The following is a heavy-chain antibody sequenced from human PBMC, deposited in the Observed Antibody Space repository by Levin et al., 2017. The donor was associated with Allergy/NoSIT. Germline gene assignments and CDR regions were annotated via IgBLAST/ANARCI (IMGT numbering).Heavy chain of an antibody. V-gene: IGHV4-34*01. J-gene: IGHJ4*02. CDR2: INHSGST. CDR1: GGSFRGYY. D-gene: IGHD6-19*01. CDR3: ASSGIAVPYDY. Sequence: SQTLSLTCAVYGGSFRGYYWSWIRQPPGKGLEWIGEINHSGSTNYNPSLKSRVTISVDTSKNQFSLKLSSVTAADTAVYYCASSGIAVPYDYWGQGTLVTVSS.